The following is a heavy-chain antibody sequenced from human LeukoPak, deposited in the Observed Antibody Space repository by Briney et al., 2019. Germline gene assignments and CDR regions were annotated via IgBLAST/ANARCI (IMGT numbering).Heavy chain of an antibody. CDR3: VNEVGTYYYGMDV. Sequence: GGSLRLSCAASGFTFSNYWMHWVRQVPGKGLVLVSRINSVGSSTSYAESVEGRFTISRDNSKNTLYLQMSSLRAEDTAVYYCVNEVGTYYYGMDVWGQGTTVTVSS. J-gene: IGHJ6*02. V-gene: IGHV3-74*01. CDR1: GFTFSNYW. CDR2: INSVGSST. D-gene: IGHD1-1*01.